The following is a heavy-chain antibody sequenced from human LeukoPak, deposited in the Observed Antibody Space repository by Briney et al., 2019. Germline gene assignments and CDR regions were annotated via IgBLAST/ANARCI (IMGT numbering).Heavy chain of an antibody. CDR3: AKGLQRTPYYYYGMDV. J-gene: IGHJ6*02. Sequence: GGPLRLSCAASGFTFSVYAMSWVRQAPGKGLEWVSAVTYSGAPTYYADSVKGRFTISRDTPKNTLYLQMNSLRVEDTAVYYCAKGLQRTPYYYYGMDVWGQGTTVTVSS. CDR2: VTYSGAPT. D-gene: IGHD2-2*01. CDR1: GFTFSVYA. V-gene: IGHV3-23*01.